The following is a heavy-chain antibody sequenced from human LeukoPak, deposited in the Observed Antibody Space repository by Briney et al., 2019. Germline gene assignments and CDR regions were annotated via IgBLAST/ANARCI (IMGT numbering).Heavy chain of an antibody. CDR3: AKHLRKVLRFLEWLPHDY. J-gene: IGHJ4*02. V-gene: IGHV3-23*01. CDR1: GSTFSSYA. CDR2: ISGSGGST. D-gene: IGHD3-3*01. Sequence: GGSLRLSCAASGSTFSSYAMSWVRQAPGKGLEWVSAISGSGGSTYYADSVKGRFTISRDNSKNTLYLQMNSLRAEDTAVYYCAKHLRKVLRFLEWLPHDYWGQGTLVTVSS.